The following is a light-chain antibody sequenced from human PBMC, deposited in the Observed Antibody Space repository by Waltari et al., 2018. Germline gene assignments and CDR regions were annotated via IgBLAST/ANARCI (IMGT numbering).Light chain of an antibody. J-gene: IGKJ4*01. CDR3: QQRSNWPFLT. V-gene: IGKV3-11*01. CDR2: DAS. CDR1: QSVSSY. Sequence: EIVLTQSPATLSLSPGVRATPSCRASQSVSSYLAWYQQKPGQAPRLLIYDASNRATGIPARFSGSGSGTDFTLTISSLEPEDFAVYYCQQRSNWPFLTFGGGTKVEIK.